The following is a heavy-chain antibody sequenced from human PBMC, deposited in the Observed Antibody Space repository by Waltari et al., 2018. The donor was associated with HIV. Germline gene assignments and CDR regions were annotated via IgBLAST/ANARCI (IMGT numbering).Heavy chain of an antibody. Sequence: QVQLVDSGGGVVQHGRSLRLSCAVSGFTFSESGMHWVRQAPGKGLEWVAVISYEGSDKYYSDSVKGRFTISRDNSKNTVYLQMDSLRAEDTAVYFCARDTAEHQSVIHYYGMDVWGQGTTVAVSS. CDR2: ISYEGSDK. V-gene: IGHV3-30*03. CDR1: GFTFSESG. J-gene: IGHJ6*02. D-gene: IGHD4-4*01. CDR3: ARDTAEHQSVIHYYGMDV.